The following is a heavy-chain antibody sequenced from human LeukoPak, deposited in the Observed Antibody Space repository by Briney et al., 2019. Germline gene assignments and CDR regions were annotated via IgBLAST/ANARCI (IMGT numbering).Heavy chain of an antibody. CDR3: ARHRPRLVATKAYFDY. CDR1: GGSISSYY. CDR2: IYYSGGT. J-gene: IGHJ4*02. Sequence: SETLSLTCTVAGGSISSYYWSWIRQPPGRGLGWSWYIYYSGGTNYNPSLKSRVTISVDTSKNQFSLKLSSVPAADTAVYYCARHRPRLVATKAYFDYWGQGTLVTVSS. V-gene: IGHV4-59*08. D-gene: IGHD5-12*01.